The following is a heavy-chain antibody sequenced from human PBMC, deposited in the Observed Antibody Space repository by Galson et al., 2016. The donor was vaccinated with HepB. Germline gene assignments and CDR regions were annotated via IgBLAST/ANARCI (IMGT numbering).Heavy chain of an antibody. CDR1: GFTFGDYA. D-gene: IGHD6-19*01. J-gene: IGHJ4*02. CDR3: TRPWERWLVFDY. Sequence: LRLSCAASGFTFGDYAMSWFRQAPGKGLEWVGFIRSKGYGGTTEYAASVKGRFTISRDDSKSIAYLQMNSLKTEDTAVYYCTRPWERWLVFDYWGQGTLVTVSP. V-gene: IGHV3-49*03. CDR2: IRSKGYGGTT.